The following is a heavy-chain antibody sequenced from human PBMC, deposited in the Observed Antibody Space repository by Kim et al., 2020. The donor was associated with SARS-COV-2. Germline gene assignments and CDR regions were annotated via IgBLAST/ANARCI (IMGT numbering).Heavy chain of an antibody. Sequence: GGSLRLSCTASGFTFGDYAMSWFRQAPGKGLEWVGFIRSKAYGGTTEYAASVKGRFTISRDDSKSIAYLQMNSLKTEDTAVYYCTREYQLLYPYYYYYGMDVWGQGTTVTVSS. CDR2: IRSKAYGGTT. V-gene: IGHV3-49*03. CDR1: GFTFGDYA. D-gene: IGHD2-2*02. CDR3: TREYQLLYPYYYYYGMDV. J-gene: IGHJ6*02.